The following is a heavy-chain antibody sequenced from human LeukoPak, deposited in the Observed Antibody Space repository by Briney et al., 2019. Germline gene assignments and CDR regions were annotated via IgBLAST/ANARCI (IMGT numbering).Heavy chain of an antibody. Sequence: SETLSLTCTVSGGSISSYYWNWIRQPPGKGLEWIRHIYYSGSTNYNTHYNPSLKSRVTISLDTSKNQFSQKVTSVTAADTAVYYCATLGFCTSGSCYDYYAMGVWGQGTTVTVSS. J-gene: IGHJ6*02. CDR3: ATLGFCTSGSCYDYYAMGV. D-gene: IGHD2-15*01. V-gene: IGHV4-59*01. CDR1: GGSISSYY. CDR2: IYYSGST.